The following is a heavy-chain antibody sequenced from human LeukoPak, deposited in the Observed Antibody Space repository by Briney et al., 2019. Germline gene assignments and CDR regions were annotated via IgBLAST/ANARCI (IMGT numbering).Heavy chain of an antibody. V-gene: IGHV3-7*01. J-gene: IGHJ4*02. Sequence: PGGSLRLSCAASGFTVSSNYMTWVRQPPGKGLERVANIKEDGSEKYYVDSVKGRFTISRDNAKNSLYLQMNSLRVEDTAVYYCARRGWFGELFPANFWGQGTLVTVSS. D-gene: IGHD3-10*01. CDR2: IKEDGSEK. CDR1: GFTVSSNY. CDR3: ARRGWFGELFPANF.